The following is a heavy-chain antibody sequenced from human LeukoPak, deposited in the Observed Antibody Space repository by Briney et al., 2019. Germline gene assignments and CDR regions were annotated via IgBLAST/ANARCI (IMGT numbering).Heavy chain of an antibody. Sequence: SETLSLTCTVSGGSISSGGYYWSWIRQHPGKGLEWIGYIYYSGSTYYNPSLKSRVTISVDTSKNQFSLKLSSVTAADTAVYYCARGYYDSSGYYPFDYWGQGTLVTVSS. CDR2: IYYSGST. V-gene: IGHV4-31*03. D-gene: IGHD3-22*01. CDR1: GGSISSGGYY. J-gene: IGHJ4*02. CDR3: ARGYYDSSGYYPFDY.